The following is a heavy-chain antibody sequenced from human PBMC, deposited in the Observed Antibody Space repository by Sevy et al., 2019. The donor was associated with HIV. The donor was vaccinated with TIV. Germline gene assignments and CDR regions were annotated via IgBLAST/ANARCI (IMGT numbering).Heavy chain of an antibody. Sequence: SETLSLTCTVSGGSISSYYWSWIRQPPGKGLEWIGYIYYSGSTNYNPSLKSRVTISVDTSKNHFSLKLSSVTAADTAVYYCASHYYDSSGYGAFDIWGQGTMVTVSS. CDR1: GGSISSYY. V-gene: IGHV4-59*01. D-gene: IGHD3-22*01. J-gene: IGHJ3*02. CDR3: ASHYYDSSGYGAFDI. CDR2: IYYSGST.